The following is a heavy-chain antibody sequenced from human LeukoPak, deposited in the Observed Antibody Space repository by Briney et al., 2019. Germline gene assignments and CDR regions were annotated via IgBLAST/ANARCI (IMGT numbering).Heavy chain of an antibody. V-gene: IGHV4-4*02. D-gene: IGHD2/OR15-2a*01. J-gene: IGHJ4*02. CDR2: ISHDGTI. CDR3: TRENRPFCPFAY. Sequence: PGGSLRLSCEASGFTFSTYAMSWVRQAPGKGLEWIGEISHDGTINYNPSLRSRVAMSLDRANNQFSLSLTSVTAADTAVYYCTRENRPFCPFAYWGQGVLVTVSS. CDR1: GFTFSTYAM.